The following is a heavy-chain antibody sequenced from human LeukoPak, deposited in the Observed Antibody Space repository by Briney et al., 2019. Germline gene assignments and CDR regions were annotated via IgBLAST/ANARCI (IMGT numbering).Heavy chain of an antibody. CDR1: GYSISSGYY. Sequence: SETLSLTCTVSGYSISSGYYWGWIRQPPGKGLEWIGSIYHSGSTYYNPSLKSRVTISVDTSKNQFSLKLSSVTAADTAVYYCARLRGVLLWFGEPKGGFDPWGQGTLVTVSS. J-gene: IGHJ5*02. D-gene: IGHD3-10*01. CDR2: IYHSGST. V-gene: IGHV4-38-2*02. CDR3: ARLRGVLLWFGEPKGGFDP.